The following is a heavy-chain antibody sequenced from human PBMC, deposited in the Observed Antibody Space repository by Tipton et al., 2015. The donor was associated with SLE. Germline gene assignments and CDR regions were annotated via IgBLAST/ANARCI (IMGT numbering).Heavy chain of an antibody. V-gene: IGHV4-38-2*02. Sequence: TLSLTCTVSGFSISTGYYWGWIRRPPGKGLEWIGNIYHTGSTYYNPSLKSRVTISAVTSKNQFSLRVSSVTAADTAVYYCARAGTGTAWGTFDIWGPGTMVTVSS. J-gene: IGHJ3*02. CDR2: IYHTGST. D-gene: IGHD1-14*01. CDR3: ARAGTGTAWGTFDI. CDR1: GFSISTGYY.